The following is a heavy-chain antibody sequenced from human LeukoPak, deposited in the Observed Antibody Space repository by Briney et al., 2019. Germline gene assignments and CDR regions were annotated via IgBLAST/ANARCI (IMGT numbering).Heavy chain of an antibody. J-gene: IGHJ3*02. CDR3: AGGLPSGVDAFDI. V-gene: IGHV3-7*03. Sequence: PGGSLRLSCAASRFTFSTYWMTWVRQAPGKGLEWVANINRDGSEKYYVDSVKGRFTISRDNSKNSLYLQMNSLGADDTAVYYCAGGLPSGVDAFDIWGQGTMVTVSS. CDR1: RFTFSTYW. D-gene: IGHD5-12*01. CDR2: INRDGSEK.